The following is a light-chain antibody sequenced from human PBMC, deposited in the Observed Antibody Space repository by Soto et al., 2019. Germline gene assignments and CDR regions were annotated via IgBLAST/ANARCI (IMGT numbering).Light chain of an antibody. J-gene: IGLJ1*01. CDR2: DVT. CDR3: CSHAGSYTYV. CDR1: SSDVGGYNY. Sequence: QSVLTQPRSVSGSPGQSLTISCTGTSSDVGGYNYVSWYQQYPGKVPKLMIYDVTKRPSGVLDRFSGSKSGNTASLTISGLQAEDEADYYCCSHAGSYTYVFGTGTKVTV. V-gene: IGLV2-11*01.